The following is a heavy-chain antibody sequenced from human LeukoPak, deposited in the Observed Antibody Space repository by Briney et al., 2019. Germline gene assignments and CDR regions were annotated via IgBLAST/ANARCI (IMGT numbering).Heavy chain of an antibody. CDR2: IKQDASEI. J-gene: IGHJ4*02. D-gene: IGHD1-26*01. CDR3: ARDKVVGATRLDY. CDR1: GFTFSNYW. V-gene: IGHV3-7*01. Sequence: PGGSLRLSCAGSGFTFSNYWMTWVRQAPGKGLEWVANIKQDASEIYYVDSVKGRFIISRDNAKNSLYLQMNSLRAEDTAVYYYARDKVVGATRLDYWGQGTLVTVSS.